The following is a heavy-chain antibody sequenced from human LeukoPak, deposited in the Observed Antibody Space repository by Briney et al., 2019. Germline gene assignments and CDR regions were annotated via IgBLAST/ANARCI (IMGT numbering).Heavy chain of an antibody. J-gene: IGHJ4*02. CDR3: ARGGTGHLDY. V-gene: IGHV4-4*02. CDR1: GDSISSTNW. Sequence: SETLSLTCGVSGDSISSTNWWTWVRQPPGKGLEWIGEIYHSGSANYNPSLKSRVTISVDKSKNQFSLKLSSVTAADTAVYYCARGGTGHLDYWGQGTLVTVSS. CDR2: IYHSGSA. D-gene: IGHD7-27*01.